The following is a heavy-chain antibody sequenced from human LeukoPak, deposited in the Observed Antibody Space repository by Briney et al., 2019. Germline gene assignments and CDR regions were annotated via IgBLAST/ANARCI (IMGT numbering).Heavy chain of an antibody. Sequence: ASVKVSCKTSGYTFTSYGISWVRQAPGQGLEWMGWISAYNGNTNYAQKLQGRVTMTTDTSTSTAYMELRSLRSDDTAVYYFARAGYYGSGSYYTVPYNWFDPWGQGTLVTVSS. V-gene: IGHV1-18*01. D-gene: IGHD3-10*01. CDR3: ARAGYYGSGSYYTVPYNWFDP. CDR2: ISAYNGNT. CDR1: GYTFTSYG. J-gene: IGHJ5*02.